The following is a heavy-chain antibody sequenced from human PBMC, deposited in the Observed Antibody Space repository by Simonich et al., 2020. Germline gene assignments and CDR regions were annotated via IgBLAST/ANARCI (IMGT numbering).Heavy chain of an antibody. CDR3: ARNGLVGILKAFDI. D-gene: IGHD2-21*01. CDR1: GYTFTGYY. V-gene: IGHV1-2*07. CDR2: INPNRCGT. Sequence: QVQLVQSGAEVKKPGASVKVSCKASGYTFTGYYMHWVRQAPGQGLEWMGWINPNRCGTNYAHKFQGRVNMARDTAIRPAYMELGRLRSDDTAGYYCARNGLVGILKAFDIWGQGTMVTVSS. J-gene: IGHJ3*02.